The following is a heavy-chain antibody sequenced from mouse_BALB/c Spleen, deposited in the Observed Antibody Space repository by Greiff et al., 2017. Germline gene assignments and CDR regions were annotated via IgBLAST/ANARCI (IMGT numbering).Heavy chain of an antibody. CDR3: ARDREITTMDY. D-gene: IGHD1-1*01. J-gene: IGHJ4*01. V-gene: IGHV5-6-2*01. Sequence: EVKLVESGGGLVKLGGSLKLSCAASGFTFSSYYMSWVRQTPEKRLELVAAINSNGGSTYYPDTVKGRFTISRDNAKNTLYLQMSSLKSEDTALYYCARDREITTMDYWGQGTSVTVSS. CDR2: INSNGGST. CDR1: GFTFSSYY.